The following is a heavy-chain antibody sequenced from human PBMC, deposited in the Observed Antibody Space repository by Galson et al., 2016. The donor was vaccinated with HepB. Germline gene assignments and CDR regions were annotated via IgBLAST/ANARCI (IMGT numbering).Heavy chain of an antibody. CDR3: ARDFGYYRFDF. CDR2: INQDGTET. D-gene: IGHD3-3*01. Sequence: SLRLSCAASGFNFGGHGMHWVRQAPGRGLEWVADINQDGTETYYVDSLKGRFTISRDNAKNSLYLQMNSLRAEDTAVYYCARDFGYYRFDFWGQGTLVTVSS. J-gene: IGHJ4*02. CDR1: GFNFGGHG. V-gene: IGHV3-7*03.